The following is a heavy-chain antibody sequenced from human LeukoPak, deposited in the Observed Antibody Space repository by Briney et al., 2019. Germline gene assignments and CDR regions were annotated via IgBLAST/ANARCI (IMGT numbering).Heavy chain of an antibody. Sequence: ASVKVSCKASGYTFTNYDINWVRQATGQGLEWMGWMNPKSGNTGYAQKFQGRVTMTRNTSISTAYMELSSLRSDDTAVYYCARDQDIVVVIAAQRQGEMGGFDPWGRGTLVTVSS. J-gene: IGHJ5*02. CDR1: GYTFTNYD. CDR3: ARDQDIVVVIAAQRQGEMGGFDP. D-gene: IGHD2-15*01. CDR2: MNPKSGNT. V-gene: IGHV1-8*01.